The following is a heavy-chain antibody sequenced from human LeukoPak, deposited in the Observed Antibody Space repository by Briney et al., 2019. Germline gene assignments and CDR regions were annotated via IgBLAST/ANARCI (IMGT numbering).Heavy chain of an antibody. J-gene: IGHJ5*02. D-gene: IGHD1-26*01. CDR1: GGSFSGYY. CDR3: ARGLSGSYPFSWFDP. Sequence: SETLSLTCGVYGGSFSGYYWSWIRQPPGKGLEWIGEINHSGSTNYNPSLKSRVTISVDTSKNQFSLKLSSVTAADTAVYYCARGLSGSYPFSWFDPWGQGTLVTVSS. V-gene: IGHV4-34*01. CDR2: INHSGST.